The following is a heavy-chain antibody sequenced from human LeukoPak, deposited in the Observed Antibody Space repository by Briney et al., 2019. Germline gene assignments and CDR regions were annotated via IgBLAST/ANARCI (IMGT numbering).Heavy chain of an antibody. Sequence: PSQTLSLTCTVSGGSINSGDYYWGWIRQPPGKGLEWIGYISSGGTAYYNPSLRSRVTVSMDTSKNQFSLKLSSVTAADTAVYYCARGDRYYYYGMDVWGQGTTVTVSS. CDR2: ISSGGTA. J-gene: IGHJ6*02. CDR3: ARGDRYYYYGMDV. V-gene: IGHV4-30-4*01. CDR1: GGSINSGDYY.